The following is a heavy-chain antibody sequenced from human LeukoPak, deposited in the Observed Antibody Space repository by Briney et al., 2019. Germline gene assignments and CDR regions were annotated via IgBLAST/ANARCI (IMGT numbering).Heavy chain of an antibody. CDR2: IHYSGST. D-gene: IGHD6-13*01. CDR3: ARDLGIAAVGDYYYGMDV. V-gene: IGHV4-59*08. J-gene: IGHJ6*02. Sequence: SETLSLTCTVSGGSISGYYWSWIRQPPGKGLEYIRYIHYSGSTTYNPSLKSRVTISVDTSKNQFSLKMNSVTAADTAVYYCARDLGIAAVGDYYYGMDVWGQGTTVTVSS. CDR1: GGSISGYY.